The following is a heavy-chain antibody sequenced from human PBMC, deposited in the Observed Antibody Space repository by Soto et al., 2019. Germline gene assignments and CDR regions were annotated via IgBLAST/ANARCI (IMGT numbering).Heavy chain of an antibody. CDR3: GRGNGSSGGGSRLFDY. CDR1: GGSFSGYY. Sequence: SGTLSLTCAVYGGSFSGYYWSWIRQPPGKGLEWIGEINHSGSTNYNPSLKSRITISVDTSKNQFSLKLSSVTAAATTVYYCGRGNGSSGGGSRLFDYWGQGTPVTVSS. J-gene: IGHJ4*02. D-gene: IGHD2-15*01. V-gene: IGHV4-34*01. CDR2: INHSGST.